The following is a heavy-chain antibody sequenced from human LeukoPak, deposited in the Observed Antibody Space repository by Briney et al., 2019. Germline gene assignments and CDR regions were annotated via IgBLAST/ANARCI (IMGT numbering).Heavy chain of an antibody. CDR3: ARENDDTTFDY. V-gene: IGHV4-4*07. CDR2: IYASGST. Sequence: SETLSLTCTVSGGSINNYYWSWFRQPAGKGLEWIGRIYASGSTNYNPSLKSRVTISVDKSKNRVSLNLSSVTAADTAVYYCARENDDTTFDYWGQGTLVTVSS. D-gene: IGHD1-1*01. CDR1: GGSINNYY. J-gene: IGHJ4*02.